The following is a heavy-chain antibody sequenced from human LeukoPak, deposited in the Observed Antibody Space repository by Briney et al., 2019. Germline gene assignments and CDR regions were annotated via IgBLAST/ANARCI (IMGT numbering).Heavy chain of an antibody. CDR2: TSTSGTTI. CDR1: GFTFSSYE. CDR3: AREYYDNSGGEDAFDI. V-gene: IGHV3-48*03. D-gene: IGHD3-22*01. J-gene: IGHJ3*02. Sequence: GGSLRLSCAASGFTFSSYEMSWVRQAPEKGLEWVSYTSTSGTTIYYADSVKGRFTISRDNSNNTLYLQMNSLRAEDTAMYYCAREYYDNSGGEDAFDIWGPGTMVTVSS.